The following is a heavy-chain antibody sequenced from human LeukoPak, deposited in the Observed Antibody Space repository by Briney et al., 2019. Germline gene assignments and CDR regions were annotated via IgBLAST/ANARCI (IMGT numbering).Heavy chain of an antibody. J-gene: IGHJ4*02. CDR2: INPNSGGT. CDR1: GHTFTSYG. Sequence: ASVKVSCKASGHTFTSYGINWVRQAPGQGLEWMGWINPNSGGTNYAQKFQGRVTMTRDTSISTAYMELSRLRSDDTAVYYCARGPLRYFDWFFDYWGQGTLVTVSS. V-gene: IGHV1-2*02. D-gene: IGHD3-9*01. CDR3: ARGPLRYFDWFFDY.